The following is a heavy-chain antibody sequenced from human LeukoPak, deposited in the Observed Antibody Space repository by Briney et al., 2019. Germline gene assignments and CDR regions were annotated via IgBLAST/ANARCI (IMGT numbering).Heavy chain of an antibody. D-gene: IGHD3-22*01. CDR3: ARVAEGFYDSSGYYDY. V-gene: IGHV3-53*04. CDR1: GFTVSSNY. Sequence: GGSLRLSCAASGFTVSSNYMSWVRQAPGKGLEWVSVIYSGGSTYYADSVKGRFTIPRHNSKNTLYLQMNSLRAEDTAVYYCARVAEGFYDSSGYYDYWGQGTLVTVSS. CDR2: IYSGGST. J-gene: IGHJ4*02.